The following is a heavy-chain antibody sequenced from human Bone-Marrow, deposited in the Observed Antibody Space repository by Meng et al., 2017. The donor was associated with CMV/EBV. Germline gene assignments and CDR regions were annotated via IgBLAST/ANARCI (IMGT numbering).Heavy chain of an antibody. CDR1: GFSFSSHN. Sequence: GESLKISCAASGFSFSSHNMNWVRQAPGKGLEWVSSISSRSGYIYYADSVKGRFTISRDNAKNSLYLQMNSLRAEDTAVYYCARATAASYSNYLAYYCYGMDVWCQGTTVTVSS. D-gene: IGHD4-11*01. V-gene: IGHV3-21*01. J-gene: IGHJ6*02. CDR3: ARATAASYSNYLAYYCYGMDV. CDR2: ISSRSGYI.